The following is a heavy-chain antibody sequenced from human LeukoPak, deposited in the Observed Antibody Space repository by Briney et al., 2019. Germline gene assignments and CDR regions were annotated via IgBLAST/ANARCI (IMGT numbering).Heavy chain of an antibody. Sequence: PSETLSLTCTVSGGSISSSSYYWGWIRQPPGKGLEWIGSIYFSGSAYYNPSLKSRLTISVDTSKNQFSLKLTSVTAADTAVYYCARDPSGGDRPEDWFDPWGQGTLVTVSS. CDR2: IYFSGSA. V-gene: IGHV4-39*07. CDR1: GGSISSSSYY. J-gene: IGHJ5*02. CDR3: ARDPSGGDRPEDWFDP.